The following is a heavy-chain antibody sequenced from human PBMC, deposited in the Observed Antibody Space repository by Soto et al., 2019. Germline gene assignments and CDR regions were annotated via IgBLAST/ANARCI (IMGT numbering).Heavy chain of an antibody. V-gene: IGHV4-59*01. CDR2: VSDSGRN. J-gene: IGHJ4*02. D-gene: IGHD2-8*01. CDR3: ARMYPDGVHGGFDY. CDR1: GGSINSFL. Sequence: QVHLQESGPGLVKPSETLSLTCTVSGGSINSFLWNWLRQPPGKGLEWIGYVSDSGRNMYNPSLNSRVTISVDRSKNQFSLKLNSVTAADTASYYCARMYPDGVHGGFDYWGQGTLVTVSS.